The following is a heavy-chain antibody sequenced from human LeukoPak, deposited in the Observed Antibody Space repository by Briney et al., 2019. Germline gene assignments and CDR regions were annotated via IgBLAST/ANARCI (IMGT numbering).Heavy chain of an antibody. CDR3: ARMYYYGSSTRGYFDY. Sequence: GGSLRLSCAASEFSVGSNYMTWVRQAPGKGLEWVSSISSSSSYIYYADSVKGRFTISRDNAKNSLYLQMNSLRAEDTAVYYCARMYYYGSSTRGYFDYWGQGTLVTVSS. CDR2: ISSSSSYI. CDR1: EFSVGSNY. V-gene: IGHV3-21*01. D-gene: IGHD3-10*01. J-gene: IGHJ4*02.